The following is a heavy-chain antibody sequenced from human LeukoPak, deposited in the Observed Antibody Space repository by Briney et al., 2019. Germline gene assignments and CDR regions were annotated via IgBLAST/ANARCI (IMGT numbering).Heavy chain of an antibody. V-gene: IGHV1-46*01. CDR3: ARGMYYYGSGSYYYYYYYMDV. CDR1: GYTFTSYY. Sequence: ASVKVSCKASGYTFTSYYMHWVRQAPGQGLEWMGIINPSGGSTSYAQKFQGRVTMTRDTSTSTVYMELSSLRSEDTAVYYCARGMYYYGSGSYYYYYYYMDVWGKGTTVTISS. J-gene: IGHJ6*03. D-gene: IGHD3-10*01. CDR2: INPSGGST.